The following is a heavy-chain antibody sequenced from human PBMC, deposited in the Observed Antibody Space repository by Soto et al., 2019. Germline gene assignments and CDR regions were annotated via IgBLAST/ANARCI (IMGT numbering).Heavy chain of an antibody. D-gene: IGHD2-2*01. CDR2: ISYDGSNK. Sequence: GGSLRLSCAASGFTFSSYGMHWVRQAPGKGLEWVAVISYDGSNKYYADSVKGRFTISRDNSKNTLYLQMNSLRAEDTAVYYCAKDLIVVVPAAPADHYYYYGMDVWGQGPTVTVSS. CDR1: GFTFSSYG. V-gene: IGHV3-30*18. J-gene: IGHJ6*02. CDR3: AKDLIVVVPAAPADHYYYYGMDV.